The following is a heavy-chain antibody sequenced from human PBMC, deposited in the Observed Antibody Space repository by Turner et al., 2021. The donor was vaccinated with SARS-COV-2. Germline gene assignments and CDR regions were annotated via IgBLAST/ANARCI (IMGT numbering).Heavy chain of an antibody. CDR2: IHFGGST. D-gene: IGHD5-18*01. Sequence: QVQLKESGPGLAKPSETLSLTCTVSGGSITGYYWNWIRQPPGKGLEWIGYIHFGGSTDYNPSLKSRVSISVDTSKNQISLKLTSVTPAEAAVYYCARLGPKAASRGFFDLWGQGTLVTVSS. CDR3: ARLGPKAASRGFFDL. CDR1: GGSITGYY. J-gene: IGHJ4*02. V-gene: IGHV4-59*01.